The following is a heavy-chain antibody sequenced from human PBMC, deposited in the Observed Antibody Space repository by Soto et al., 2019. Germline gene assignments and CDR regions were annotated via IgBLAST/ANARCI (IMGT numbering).Heavy chain of an antibody. CDR2: IGGSSSPI. CDR1: GFIFSDYA. Sequence: PGGSLRLSCAASGFIFSDYAMNWVRQIPGKGMEWISYIGGSSSPIYYATSVNGRFTISRDNAKNSLYLQMNSLRDEDTAVYYCARARYSSNYDFDYWGQGTLVTVSS. D-gene: IGHD5-18*01. CDR3: ARARYSSNYDFDY. V-gene: IGHV3-48*02. J-gene: IGHJ4*02.